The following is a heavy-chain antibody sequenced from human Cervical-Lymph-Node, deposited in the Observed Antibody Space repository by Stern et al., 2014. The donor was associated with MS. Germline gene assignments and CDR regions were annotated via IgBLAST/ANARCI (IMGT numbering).Heavy chain of an antibody. CDR1: GFTFSYHA. CDR2: ISYDGSDK. V-gene: IGHV3-30*01. D-gene: IGHD5-12*01. J-gene: IGHJ4*02. CDR3: ARGGAVATSDYYFDY. Sequence: QVQLVESGGGVVQPGRSLRLSCAASGFTFSYHAMHWVRQAPGKGLEWVAVISYDGSDKNDEDSVKGRFTISRDNSRNTLYLQMNSLRVDDTAVYYCARGGAVATSDYYFDYWGQGSLVTVSS.